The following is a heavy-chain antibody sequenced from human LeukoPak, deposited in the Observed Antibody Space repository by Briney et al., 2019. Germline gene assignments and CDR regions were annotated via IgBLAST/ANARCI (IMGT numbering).Heavy chain of an antibody. CDR3: VGRYRGTTKFDY. CDR1: GDSIRTSSHY. V-gene: IGHV4-39*01. Sequence: SETLSLTCTVSGDSIRTSSHYWGCIRQPPGKGPEWIGSFFFGGTTNYSPSLKSRLSISVDTSKNQFSLRLNSVTAADTAVYFCVGRYRGTTKFDYWGQGNLVTVSS. D-gene: IGHD1-14*01. CDR2: FFFGGTT. J-gene: IGHJ4*02.